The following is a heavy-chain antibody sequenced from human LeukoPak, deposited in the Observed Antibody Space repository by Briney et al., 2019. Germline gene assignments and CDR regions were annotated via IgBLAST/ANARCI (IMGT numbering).Heavy chain of an antibody. CDR3: AREGDPDGYITYFDY. Sequence: SETLSLTCTVSGGSISSYYWSWIRQPPGKGLEWIGDIYYSGSTNYNPSLKSRVTISVDTSKNQFSLQLSSVTAADTAVYYCAREGDPDGYITYFDYWGQGTLVTVSS. CDR2: IYYSGST. D-gene: IGHD5-24*01. V-gene: IGHV4-59*01. J-gene: IGHJ4*02. CDR1: GGSISSYY.